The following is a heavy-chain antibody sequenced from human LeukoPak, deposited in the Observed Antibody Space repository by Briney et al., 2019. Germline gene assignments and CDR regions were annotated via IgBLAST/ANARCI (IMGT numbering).Heavy chain of an antibody. CDR2: IKQDGRET. CDR1: GFTFSSYW. J-gene: IGHJ4*02. V-gene: IGHV3-7*03. D-gene: IGHD3-16*01. Sequence: GGSLRLSCAASGFTFSSYWMTWVRQAPGRGLEWVANIKQDGRETYYVDSVKGRFTISRDNAKNSLYLQMNSLRAEDTAVYYCARDSLFATTSGGSDYWGQGTLVTVSS. CDR3: ARDSLFATTSGGSDY.